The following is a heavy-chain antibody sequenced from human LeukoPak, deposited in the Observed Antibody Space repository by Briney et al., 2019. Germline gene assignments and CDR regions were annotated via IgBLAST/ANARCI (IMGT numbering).Heavy chain of an antibody. J-gene: IGHJ4*02. Sequence: PSETLSLTCAVYGGSFSGYYWSWIRQPPGKGLEWIGEINHSGSTNYNPSLKCRVTISVDTSKNQFSLKLSSVTAADTAVDYCARARGVFDYWGQGTLVTVSS. V-gene: IGHV4-34*01. CDR3: ARARGVFDY. D-gene: IGHD3-10*01. CDR1: GGSFSGYY. CDR2: INHSGST.